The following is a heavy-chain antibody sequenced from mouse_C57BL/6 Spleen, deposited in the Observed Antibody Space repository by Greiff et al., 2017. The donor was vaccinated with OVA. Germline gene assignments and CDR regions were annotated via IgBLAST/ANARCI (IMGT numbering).Heavy chain of an antibody. J-gene: IGHJ3*01. CDR3: ARQDGYPFAY. D-gene: IGHD2-3*01. V-gene: IGHV2-9-1*01. CDR2: LWTGGGT. CDR1: GFSLTSYA. Sequence: QVQLKESGPGLVAPSQSLYITCTVSGFSLTSYAISWVRQPPGKGLEWLGVLWTGGGTNYNSALKSRLSISKDNSKSQVFLKMNSLQTDDTARYYCARQDGYPFAYWGQGTLVTVSA.